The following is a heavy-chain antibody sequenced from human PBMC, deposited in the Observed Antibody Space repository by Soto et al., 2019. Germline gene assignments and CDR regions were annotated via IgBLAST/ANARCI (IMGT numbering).Heavy chain of an antibody. CDR3: ARESWDIVATIFMDV. Sequence: DSVKVSCKASAYTFTSYAMHWVRQAPGQRLEWMGWINAGNGNTKYSQKFQGRVTITTDTSASTAYMELSSLRSDDTAVYYCARESWDIVATIFMDVWGQGTTVTVSS. J-gene: IGHJ6*02. D-gene: IGHD5-12*01. CDR1: AYTFTSYA. CDR2: INAGNGNT. V-gene: IGHV1-3*01.